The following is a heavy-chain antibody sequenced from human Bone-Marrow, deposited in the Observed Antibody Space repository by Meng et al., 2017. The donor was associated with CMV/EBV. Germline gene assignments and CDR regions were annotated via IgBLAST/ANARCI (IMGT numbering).Heavy chain of an antibody. D-gene: IGHD1-1*01. V-gene: IGHV1-18*01. CDR1: GYTFTNYG. CDR3: ARDTLNWNFEY. J-gene: IGHJ4*02. Sequence: ASVKVSCKASGYTFTNYGFPWVRLAPGQGLEWMGWISTYNGNTKYAQKFQGRVTMTTDAATTAAYMELRSLGSDDTDVYYWARDTLNWNFEYWGQGTLVTVSS. CDR2: ISTYNGNT.